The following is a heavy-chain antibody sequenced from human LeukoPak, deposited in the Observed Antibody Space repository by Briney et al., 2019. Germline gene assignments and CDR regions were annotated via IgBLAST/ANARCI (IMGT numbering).Heavy chain of an antibody. Sequence: PGGSLRLSCAASGFTFSTYGMHWVRQAPGKGLEWVAVISYDGDNKYFAGSVKGRFTISRDNSKNTLYLQMNSLRAEDTAVYYCAKDRLLLARGVIDAFDIWGQGTMVTVSS. CDR1: GFTFSTYG. CDR2: ISYDGDNK. CDR3: AKDRLLLARGVIDAFDI. D-gene: IGHD3-10*01. V-gene: IGHV3-30*18. J-gene: IGHJ3*02.